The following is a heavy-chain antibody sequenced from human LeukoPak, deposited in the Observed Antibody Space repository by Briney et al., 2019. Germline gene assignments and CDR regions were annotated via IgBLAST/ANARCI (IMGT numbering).Heavy chain of an antibody. CDR2: IYYSGIT. V-gene: IGHV4-59*01. D-gene: IGHD6-6*01. J-gene: IGHJ4*02. Sequence: SETLSLTCAVSGGSISSYYWTWIRQPPGKGLEWIGYIYYSGITNYTPSLKSRVTISVDTSKNQFSLKLTSVTAADTAMYYCARSDSSSLPSDYWGQGTLVTVSS. CDR3: ARSDSSSLPSDY. CDR1: GGSISSYY.